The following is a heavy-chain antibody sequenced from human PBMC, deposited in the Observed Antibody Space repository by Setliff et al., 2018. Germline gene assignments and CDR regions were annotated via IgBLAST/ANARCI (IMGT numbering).Heavy chain of an antibody. D-gene: IGHD3-22*01. Sequence: ASVKVSCKASGYTFTGYYMHWVRQAPGQGLEWMGRINPNSGGTNYAQKFQGRVTMTRDTSISTAYMELSRLRSDDTAVYYCARSYYYDSSAANWFDPWGQGTLVTVPS. CDR1: GYTFTGYY. V-gene: IGHV1-2*06. CDR2: INPNSGGT. J-gene: IGHJ5*02. CDR3: ARSYYYDSSAANWFDP.